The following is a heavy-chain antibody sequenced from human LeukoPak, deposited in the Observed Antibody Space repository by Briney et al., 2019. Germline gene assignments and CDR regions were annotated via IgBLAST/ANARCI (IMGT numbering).Heavy chain of an antibody. V-gene: IGHV4-61*02. CDR3: ASYSGGSGWYGYFDY. CDR2: IYTSGST. CDR1: GGSICSGSYY. Sequence: SETLSLTCTVSGGSICSGSYYWSWIRQPAGKGLEWIGRIYTSGSTNYNPSLKSRVTISVDTSKNQFSLKLSSVTAADTAVYYCASYSGGSGWYGYFDYWGQGTLVTVSS. J-gene: IGHJ4*02. D-gene: IGHD6-19*01.